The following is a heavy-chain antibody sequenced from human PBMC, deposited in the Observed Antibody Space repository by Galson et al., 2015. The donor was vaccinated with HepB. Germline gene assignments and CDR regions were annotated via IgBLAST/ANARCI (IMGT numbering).Heavy chain of an antibody. CDR3: ARGRGDIGGYYAFDY. CDR1: GFTFSTYS. V-gene: IGHV3-21*06. Sequence: LRLSCAASGFTFSTYSLNWVRQAPGKGLEWVSAVSSSSIYKYYADSVEGRFTISRDNAKSSLYVQMNNLRVEDTAVYYCARGRGDIGGYYAFDYWGKGALVTVSS. CDR2: VSSSSIYK. J-gene: IGHJ4*02. D-gene: IGHD3-22*01.